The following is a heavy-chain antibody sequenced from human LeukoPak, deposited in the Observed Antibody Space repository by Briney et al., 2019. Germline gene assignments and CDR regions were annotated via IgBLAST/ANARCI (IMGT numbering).Heavy chain of an antibody. D-gene: IGHD3-22*01. CDR1: GFTFSSYG. V-gene: IGHV3-33*01. J-gene: IGHJ5*02. CDR2: IWYDGSNK. Sequence: PGGSLRLSCAASGFTFSSYGMHWVRQAPGKGLEWVAVIWYDGSNKYYADSVKGRFTISRDNSENTLYLQMNSLRAEDTAVYYCARDQTSSYYDSSGYSNWFDPWGQGTLVTVSS. CDR3: ARDQTSSYYDSSGYSNWFDP.